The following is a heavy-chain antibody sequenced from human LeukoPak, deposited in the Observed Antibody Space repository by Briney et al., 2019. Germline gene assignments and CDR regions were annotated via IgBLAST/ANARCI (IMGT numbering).Heavy chain of an antibody. CDR1: GYTFTGYY. D-gene: IGHD4-11*01. J-gene: IGHJ4*02. Sequence: GASVKVSCKGSGYTFTGYYIHWVRQAPGQGLEWMGIIYPGNSDTRYSPSFQGQVTISADKSISTAYLQWSSLRASDTAMYYCARRGYSNYVPFDYWGQGTLVTVSS. V-gene: IGHV5-51*01. CDR3: ARRGYSNYVPFDY. CDR2: IYPGNSDT.